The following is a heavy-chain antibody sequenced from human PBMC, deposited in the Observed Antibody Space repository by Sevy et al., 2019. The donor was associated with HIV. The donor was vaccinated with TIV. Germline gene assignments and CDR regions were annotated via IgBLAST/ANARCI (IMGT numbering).Heavy chain of an antibody. CDR1: GFSISTHA. J-gene: IGHJ4*02. CDR2: ISDTDGST. V-gene: IGHV3-23*01. D-gene: IGHD5-18*01. Sequence: GGSLRLSCGASGFSISTHAMNWVRQAPGRGLEWISGISDTDGSTHYADSVKGPFTISRDNSKNTVHLQMNSLRAEDTALYYCAAGVTAFLADLDFWGQGTLVTVSS. CDR3: AAGVTAFLADLDF.